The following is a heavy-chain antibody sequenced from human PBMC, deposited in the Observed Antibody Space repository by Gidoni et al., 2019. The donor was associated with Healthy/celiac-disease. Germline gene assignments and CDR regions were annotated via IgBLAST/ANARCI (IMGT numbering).Heavy chain of an antibody. CDR3: ARGASWEPGYGMDV. V-gene: IGHV1-69*19. Sequence: QVQLVQSGAEVKKPGSSVKFSCKAYGGTFSSSAISWVRPAPGQGLEWMGGFIPIFGTANYAQKCHGRVTITADESTSTAYMELSSLRSEDTAVYYCARGASWEPGYGMDVWGQGTTVTVSS. CDR2: FIPIFGTA. J-gene: IGHJ6*02. D-gene: IGHD1-26*01. CDR1: GGTFSSSA.